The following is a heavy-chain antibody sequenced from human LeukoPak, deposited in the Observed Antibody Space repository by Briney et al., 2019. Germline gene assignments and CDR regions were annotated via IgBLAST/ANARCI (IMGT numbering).Heavy chain of an antibody. Sequence: GGSLRLSCAASGFTFSSYGMHWVRQAPGKGLEWVAFIRYDGSNKYYADSVKGRFTISRDNSKNTLYLQMNSLRAEDTAVYYCAKDRSYYYDSSGYYYFWSQGTLVTVSS. D-gene: IGHD3-22*01. CDR2: IRYDGSNK. CDR1: GFTFSSYG. J-gene: IGHJ4*02. CDR3: AKDRSYYYDSSGYYYF. V-gene: IGHV3-30*02.